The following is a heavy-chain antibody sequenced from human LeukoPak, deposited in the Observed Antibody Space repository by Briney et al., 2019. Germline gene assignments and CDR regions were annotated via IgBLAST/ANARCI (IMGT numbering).Heavy chain of an antibody. CDR1: GFTFSRYW. CDR3: AREGLLGLPYSTSDY. Sequence: GGSLRLSCAASGFTFSRYWMTWVRQAPGKGLEWVANIKQDGREKYYVDSVRGRFTISRDNAMNSLYLQMDSLRAADTAVYYCAREGLLGLPYSTSDYWGQGTLVTVSS. D-gene: IGHD1-7*01. CDR2: IKQDGREK. J-gene: IGHJ4*02. V-gene: IGHV3-7*01.